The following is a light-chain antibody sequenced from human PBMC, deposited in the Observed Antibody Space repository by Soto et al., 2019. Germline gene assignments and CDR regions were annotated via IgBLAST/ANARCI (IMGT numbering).Light chain of an antibody. CDR3: QQYGSSPLIS. CDR2: GAS. J-gene: IGKJ5*01. CDR1: QGVLYSSNKKNY. V-gene: IGKV4-1*01. Sequence: DLVLTPSPQSLPVSPHESATINCKSTQGVLYSSNKKNYLTWYQQKPGQAARLLIFGASKRAAGIPDRFSGSGSGRDFTLTISGLEPEDFAAYYCQQYGSSPLISFGQGTRLEIK.